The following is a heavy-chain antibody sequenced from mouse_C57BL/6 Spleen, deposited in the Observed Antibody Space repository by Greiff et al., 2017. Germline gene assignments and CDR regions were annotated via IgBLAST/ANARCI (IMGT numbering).Heavy chain of an antibody. J-gene: IGHJ3*01. Sequence: DVKLVESGGGLVKPGGSLKLSCAASGFTFSSYAMSWVRQTPEKRLEWVATISDGGSYTYYPDNVKGRFTISRDNAKNNLYLQMSHLKSEDTAMYYCAREEDYGSSLAYWGQGTLVTVSA. CDR1: GFTFSSYA. CDR2: ISDGGSYT. V-gene: IGHV5-4*01. CDR3: AREEDYGSSLAY. D-gene: IGHD1-1*01.